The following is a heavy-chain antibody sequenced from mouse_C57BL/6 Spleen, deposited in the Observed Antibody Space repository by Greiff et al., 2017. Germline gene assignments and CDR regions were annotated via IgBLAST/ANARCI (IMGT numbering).Heavy chain of an antibody. Sequence: EVKLEESGGDLVKPGGSLKLSCAASGFTFSSYGMSWVRQTPDKRLEWVATISSGGSYTYYPDSVKGRFTISRDNAKNTLYLQMSSLKSEDTAMYYCARGIYYFDYWGQGTTLTVSS. CDR2: ISSGGSYT. J-gene: IGHJ2*01. CDR1: GFTFSSYG. V-gene: IGHV5-6*02. CDR3: ARGIYYFDY.